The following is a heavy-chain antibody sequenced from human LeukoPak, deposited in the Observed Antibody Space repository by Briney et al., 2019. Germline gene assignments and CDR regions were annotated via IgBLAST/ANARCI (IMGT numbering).Heavy chain of an antibody. CDR1: GYTFTVYY. CDR3: ARGTAGCSSTSCYSGWLVDY. Sequence: AASVTVSCKASGYTFTVYYMHWVRQAPGQGLEWVGWINPNSGGTNYAQKFQGRVTMTRDTSISTAYMELSRLRSDDTAVYYCARGTAGCSSTSCYSGWLVDYWGQGTLVTVSS. D-gene: IGHD2-2*02. CDR2: INPNSGGT. V-gene: IGHV1-2*02. J-gene: IGHJ4*02.